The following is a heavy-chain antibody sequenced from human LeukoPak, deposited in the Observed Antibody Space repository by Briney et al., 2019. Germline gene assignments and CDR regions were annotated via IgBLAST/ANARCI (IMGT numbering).Heavy chain of an antibody. J-gene: IGHJ4*02. D-gene: IGHD3-3*01. CDR2: IYNSGST. Sequence: KTSETLSLTCTVSGGSISSSSYYWGWIRQPPGKGLVWIVSIYNSGSTYYNPSLKRRVTISVETSKNQLSLKLSSVTAADTAVYYCARRGRVDDFWSGYYTGLFDYWGQGTLVTVSS. CDR1: GGSISSSSYY. CDR3: ARRGRVDDFWSGYYTGLFDY. V-gene: IGHV4-39*01.